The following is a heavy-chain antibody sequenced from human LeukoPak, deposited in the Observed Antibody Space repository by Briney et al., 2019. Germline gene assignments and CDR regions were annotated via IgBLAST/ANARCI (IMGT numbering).Heavy chain of an antibody. CDR2: IGTAGGT. CDR1: GFTFSSYD. D-gene: IGHD2-8*01. Sequence: QSGGSLRLSCAASGFTFSSYDMHWVRQAAGKGLEWVSAIGTAGGTYYPGSVKGRFTISRENAKNSLYLQMNSLRAGDTAVYYCARGAMYYAGPFDIWGQGTMVTVSS. J-gene: IGHJ3*02. CDR3: ARGAMYYAGPFDI. V-gene: IGHV3-13*01.